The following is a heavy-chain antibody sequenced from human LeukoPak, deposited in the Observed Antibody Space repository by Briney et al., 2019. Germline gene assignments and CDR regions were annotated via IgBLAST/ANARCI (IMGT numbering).Heavy chain of an antibody. Sequence: GESLRISCKGSGYSFTSYWINWVRQMPGKGLEWMGRIDPSDSYTNYSPSFQGHVTISADKSISTAYLQWSSLKASDTAMYYCASSKYYDILTGYYNGLDYWGQGTLVTVSS. CDR3: ASSKYYDILTGYYNGLDY. J-gene: IGHJ4*02. V-gene: IGHV5-10-1*01. CDR1: GYSFTSYW. CDR2: IDPSDSYT. D-gene: IGHD3-9*01.